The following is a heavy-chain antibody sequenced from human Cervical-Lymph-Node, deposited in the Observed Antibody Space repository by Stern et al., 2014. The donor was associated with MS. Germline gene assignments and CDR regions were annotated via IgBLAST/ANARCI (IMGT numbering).Heavy chain of an antibody. V-gene: IGHV5-51*01. CDR1: GYSFTIYY. CDR2: IYPYDSDT. CDR3: ARHVQGFYY. J-gene: IGHJ4*02. Sequence: EVQLVQSGAEVKKPGESLKISCKLSGYSFTIYYIAWVRQMPGKGLEWMGVIYPYDSDTTYSTSFQGQVTISADKSITTAYLQWSSLRASDTAMYYCARHVQGFYYWGQGTLVTVSS.